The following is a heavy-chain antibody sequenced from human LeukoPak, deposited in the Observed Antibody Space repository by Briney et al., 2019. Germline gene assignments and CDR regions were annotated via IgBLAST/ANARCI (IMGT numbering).Heavy chain of an antibody. J-gene: IGHJ4*02. CDR2: ISSSGGNT. CDR1: GFTFSSYS. Sequence: PGGSLRLSCAASGFTFSSYSMNWVRQAPGKGLEWVSSISSSGGNTYYADSVKGRFIISRDNSKNTLYLQMNSLRAEDTALYYCAEEVGNTYPTFDYWGQGTLVTVSS. V-gene: IGHV3-23*01. D-gene: IGHD1-26*01. CDR3: AEEVGNTYPTFDY.